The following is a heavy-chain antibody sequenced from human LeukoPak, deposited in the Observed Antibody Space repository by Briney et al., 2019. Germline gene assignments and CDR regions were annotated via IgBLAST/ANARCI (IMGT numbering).Heavy chain of an antibody. CDR3: ARGPHKAITMVRGVIGY. CDR2: ISYDGSNK. V-gene: IGHV3-30-3*01. J-gene: IGHJ4*02. Sequence: GRSLRLSCAASGFTFSSYAMHWVRQAPGKGLEWVAVISYDGSNKYYADSVKGRFTISRDNSKNTLYLQMNSLRAEDTAVYYCARGPHKAITMVRGVIGYWGQGTLVTVSS. CDR1: GFTFSSYA. D-gene: IGHD3-10*01.